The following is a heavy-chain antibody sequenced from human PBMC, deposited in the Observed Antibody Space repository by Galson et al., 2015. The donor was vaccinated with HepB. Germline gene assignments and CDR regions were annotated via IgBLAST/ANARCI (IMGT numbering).Heavy chain of an antibody. CDR2: NFYSGST. V-gene: IGHV4-39*01. CDR3: ASGRRDGYRYFDY. Sequence: ETLSLTCTVSGGSISSSNYYWGWIRQPPGKGLEWIGSNFYSGSTYYNPSLKGRVTSSVETSKNQLSLKVTSVTAADTAFYYCASGRRDGYRYFDYWGQGTLVTVSS. D-gene: IGHD5-24*01. J-gene: IGHJ4*02. CDR1: GGSISSSNYY.